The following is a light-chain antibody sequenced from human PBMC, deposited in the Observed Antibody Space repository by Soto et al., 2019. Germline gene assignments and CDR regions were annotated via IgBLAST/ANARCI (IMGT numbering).Light chain of an antibody. CDR2: EAL. J-gene: IGKJ4*02. Sequence: PGERATLSCRASRSISTDFAWYQQKPGQAPRLLIYEALNRATGIPARFSGSGSGTDFTLTISSLEPEDFAVYYCQQRNNWPLTFGGGTKVEIK. V-gene: IGKV3-11*01. CDR1: RSISTD. CDR3: QQRNNWPLT.